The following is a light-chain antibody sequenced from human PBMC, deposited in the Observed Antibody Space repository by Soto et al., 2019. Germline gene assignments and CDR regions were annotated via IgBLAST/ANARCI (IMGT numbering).Light chain of an antibody. V-gene: IGLV2-14*03. CDR3: SSYTSTNIPI. Sequence: QSALTQPASVSGSPGQSITISCTGTSIDVGGYDYVSWYQHHPGKAPKLMIFDVSHRPSGVSDRFSGSKSGNTASLTISGLQAEDEADYYCSSYTSTNIPIFGGGTQLTVL. CDR1: SIDVGGYDY. J-gene: IGLJ7*01. CDR2: DVS.